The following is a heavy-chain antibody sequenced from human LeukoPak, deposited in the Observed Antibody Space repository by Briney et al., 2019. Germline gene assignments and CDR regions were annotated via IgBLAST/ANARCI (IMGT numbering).Heavy chain of an antibody. V-gene: IGHV3-30-3*01. CDR2: ISFDGSNK. D-gene: IGHD3-3*01. CDR1: GFTFSSYT. J-gene: IGHJ6*02. Sequence: GGSLRLSCAASGFTFSSYTIHWVRQPPGKGLEWVAVISFDGSNKYYADSVKGRFTISRDNAKNSLYLQMNSLRAEDTAVYYCARDGNYDYWSAQSAGDGMDVWGQGTTVTVSS. CDR3: ARDGNYDYWSAQSAGDGMDV.